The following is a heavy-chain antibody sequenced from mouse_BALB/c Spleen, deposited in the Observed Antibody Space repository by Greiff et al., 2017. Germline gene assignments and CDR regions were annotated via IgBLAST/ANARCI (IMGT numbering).Heavy chain of an antibody. CDR1: GYTFTSYW. Sequence: VQLQQPGAELVKPGASVKLSCKASGYTFTSYWMHWVKQRPGQGLEWIGEIDPSDSYTNYTQKFKGKVTLTVDKSSNTAYMQLSSLTSEDSAVYYCARKGVLHYAMDYWGQGTSVTVSS. CDR3: ARKGVLHYAMDY. J-gene: IGHJ4*01. CDR2: IDPSDSYT. V-gene: IGHV1-69*02.